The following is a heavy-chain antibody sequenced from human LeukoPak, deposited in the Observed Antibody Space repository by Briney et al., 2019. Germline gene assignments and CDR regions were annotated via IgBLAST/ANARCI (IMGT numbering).Heavy chain of an antibody. J-gene: IGHJ4*02. V-gene: IGHV3-30*03. CDR1: AFTFNNHG. D-gene: IGHD6-19*01. Sequence: GGSLRLSCVTSAFTFNNHGMHWVRQAPGKGLEWVAVIAADGGVKHYAGSVKGRFTLSRDNSKNTLYLQMNSLSVEDTAVYYCAREATWGQWYFDHWGQGTPVTVSS. CDR2: IAADGGVK. CDR3: AREATWGQWYFDH.